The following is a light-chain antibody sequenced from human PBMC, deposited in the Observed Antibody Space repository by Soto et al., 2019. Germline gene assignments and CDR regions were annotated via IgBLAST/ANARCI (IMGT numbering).Light chain of an antibody. CDR3: SSYTTSNTRQIV. J-gene: IGLJ1*01. V-gene: IGLV2-14*03. CDR1: SSDVGGYNY. CDR2: DVS. Sequence: SVCRSRWQPIHKSYTGTSSDVGGYNYVSWYQHHPGKAPKLMIFDVSNRPSGVSNRFSGSKSGNTASLTISGLQPEDEADYYCSSYTTSNTRQIVFGTGTKVTVL.